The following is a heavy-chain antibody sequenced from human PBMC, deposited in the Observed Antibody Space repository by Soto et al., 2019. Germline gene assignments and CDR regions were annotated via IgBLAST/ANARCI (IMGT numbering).Heavy chain of an antibody. J-gene: IGHJ6*03. CDR1: GGSFSGYY. V-gene: IGHV4-34*01. Sequence: SETLSLTCAVYGGSFSGYYWSWIRQPPGKGLEWIGEINHSGSTNYNPSLKSRVTISVDTSKNQFSLKLSSVTAADTAVYYCATSPNYYYMDVWGKGTKVTVSS. CDR2: INHSGST. CDR3: ATSPNYYYMDV.